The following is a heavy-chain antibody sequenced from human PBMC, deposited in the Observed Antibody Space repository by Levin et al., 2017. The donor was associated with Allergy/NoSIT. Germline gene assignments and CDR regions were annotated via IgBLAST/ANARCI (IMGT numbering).Heavy chain of an antibody. V-gene: IGHV1-2*06. CDR1: GYTFTGYY. J-gene: IGHJ5*02. Sequence: ASVKVSCKASGYTFTGYYMHWVRQAPGQGLEWMGRINPNSGGTNYAQKFQGRVTMTRDTSISTAYMELSRLRSDDTAVYYCARESIFGVVIMGWFDPWGQGTLVTVSS. CDR2: INPNSGGT. D-gene: IGHD3-3*01. CDR3: ARESIFGVVIMGWFDP.